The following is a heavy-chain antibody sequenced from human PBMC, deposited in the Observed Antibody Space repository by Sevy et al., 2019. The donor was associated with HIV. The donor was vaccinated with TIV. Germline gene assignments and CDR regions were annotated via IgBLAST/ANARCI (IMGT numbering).Heavy chain of an antibody. Sequence: GESLKISCVASGFTFSDLYMEWVRQAPGKGLEWVGRTRNKADGYTTEYAASVKGRFTISRDESKNSLYVQMNSLKAEDTAVYYCATHAGIAAAGRVFDYWGQGTLVTVSS. CDR3: ATHAGIAAAGRVFDY. D-gene: IGHD6-13*01. J-gene: IGHJ4*02. CDR1: GFTFSDLY. CDR2: TRNKADGYTT. V-gene: IGHV3-72*01.